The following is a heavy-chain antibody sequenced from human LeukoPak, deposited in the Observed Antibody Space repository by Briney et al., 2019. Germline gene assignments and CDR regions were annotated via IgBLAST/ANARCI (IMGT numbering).Heavy chain of an antibody. V-gene: IGHV3-7*01. Sequence: GGSLRLSCAASGSTFSSYWMSWVRQAPGKGLEWVANIKQDGSEKYYVDSVKGRFTISRDNAKNSLYLQMNSLRAEDTAVYYCARERPRRYFDHWGQGTLVTVSS. CDR1: GSTFSSYW. J-gene: IGHJ4*02. CDR2: IKQDGSEK. CDR3: ARERPRRYFDH.